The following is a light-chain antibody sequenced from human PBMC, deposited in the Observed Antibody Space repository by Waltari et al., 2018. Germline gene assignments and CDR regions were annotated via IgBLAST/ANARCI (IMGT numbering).Light chain of an antibody. CDR2: EVS. J-gene: IGLJ1*01. V-gene: IGLV2-14*01. CDR1: SSDVGSYDP. CDR3: CSYTSSSVSYV. Sequence: QSALTQPASVSGSPGQSIAIPCTGPSSDVGSYDPVPWYQQHPGKAPKPVIYEVSNRPSGVSNRFSGSRSGNTASLTISGLQAEDEADYYCCSYTSSSVSYVFGTGTRVTVL.